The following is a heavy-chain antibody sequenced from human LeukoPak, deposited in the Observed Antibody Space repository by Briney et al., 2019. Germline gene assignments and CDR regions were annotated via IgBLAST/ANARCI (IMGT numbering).Heavy chain of an antibody. V-gene: IGHV4-38-2*02. J-gene: IGHJ4*02. CDR2: IYHSGST. CDR3: ARVSSYGFYY. D-gene: IGHD5-18*01. Sequence: PSETLSLTCTVSGYSISSGYYWGWIRQPPGKGLEWIGSIYHSGSTYYNPSLKSRVPISVDTSKNQFSLKLSSVTAADTAVYYCARVSSYGFYYWGQGTLVTVSS. CDR1: GYSISSGYY.